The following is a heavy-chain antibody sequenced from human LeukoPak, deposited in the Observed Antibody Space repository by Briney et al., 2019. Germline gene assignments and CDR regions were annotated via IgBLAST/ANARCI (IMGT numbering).Heavy chain of an antibody. Sequence: ASVKVSCKASGGTFSSYAICWVRQAPGQGLEWMGRIIPIFGTANYAQKFQGRVTITTDESTSTAYMELSSLRSEDTAVYYCARDLREYSSSSSYYYYYMDVWGKGTTVTVSS. V-gene: IGHV1-69*05. CDR2: IIPIFGTA. CDR1: GGTFSSYA. D-gene: IGHD6-6*01. J-gene: IGHJ6*03. CDR3: ARDLREYSSSSSYYYYYMDV.